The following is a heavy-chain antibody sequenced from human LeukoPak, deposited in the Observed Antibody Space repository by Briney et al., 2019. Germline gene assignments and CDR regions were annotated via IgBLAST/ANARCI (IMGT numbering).Heavy chain of an antibody. CDR3: ARDLELVGATPFDY. D-gene: IGHD1-26*01. CDR2: ISSSGSTI. J-gene: IGHJ4*02. V-gene: IGHV3-11*04. Sequence: PGGSLRLSCAASGFTFSDYYMSWIRQAPGKGLEWVSYISSSGSTIYYADSVKGRFTISRDNAKNTLYLQMNSLRAEDTAVYYCARDLELVGATPFDYWGQGTLVTVSS. CDR1: GFTFSDYY.